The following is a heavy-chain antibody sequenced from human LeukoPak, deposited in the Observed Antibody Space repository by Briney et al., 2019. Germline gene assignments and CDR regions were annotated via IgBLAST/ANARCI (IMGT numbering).Heavy chain of an antibody. D-gene: IGHD6-6*01. CDR2: INHSGST. J-gene: IGHJ5*02. Sequence: SETPSLTCAVYGGSFSGYYWSWIRQPPGKGLEWIGEINHSGSTNYNPSLKSRVTISVDTSKNQFSLKLSSVTAADTAVYYCARGRGIAARRWFDPWGQGTLVTVSS. V-gene: IGHV4-34*01. CDR3: ARGRGIAARRWFDP. CDR1: GGSFSGYY.